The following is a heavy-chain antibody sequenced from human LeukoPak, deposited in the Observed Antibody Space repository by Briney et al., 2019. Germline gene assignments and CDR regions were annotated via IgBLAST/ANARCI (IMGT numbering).Heavy chain of an antibody. D-gene: IGHD3-22*01. CDR3: AKDRVYYDSSSPDF. CDR2: INKDGGEK. CDR1: GFTFSSYW. V-gene: IGHV3-7*01. J-gene: IGHJ4*02. Sequence: GGSLRLSCAASGFTFSSYWMSWVRQAPGKGLEWVANINKDGGEKYYVDSVKGRFTISKDNSKNTLYLQMNSLRAEDTAVYRCAKDRVYYDSSSPDFWGQGTLVTVSS.